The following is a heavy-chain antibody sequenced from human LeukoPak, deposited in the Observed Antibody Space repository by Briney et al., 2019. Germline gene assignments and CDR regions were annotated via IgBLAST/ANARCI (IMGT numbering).Heavy chain of an antibody. J-gene: IGHJ4*02. Sequence: GGSLRLSCAASGFTFSSYGMHWVRQAPGKGLEWVSSISSSSSYIYYADSVKGRFTISRDNAKNSLYLQMNSLRAEDTAVYYCAREAYSGSYYFDYWGQGTLVTVSS. CDR3: AREAYSGSYYFDY. CDR2: ISSSSSYI. D-gene: IGHD1-26*01. V-gene: IGHV3-21*01. CDR1: GFTFSSYG.